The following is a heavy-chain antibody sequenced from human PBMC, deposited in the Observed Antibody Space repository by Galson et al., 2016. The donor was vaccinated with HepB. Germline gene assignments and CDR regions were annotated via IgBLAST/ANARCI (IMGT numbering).Heavy chain of an antibody. J-gene: IGHJ4*02. Sequence: SLRLSCAASGFTFSGSAMHWVRQASGKGLEWVGRIRSKANSYATAYAASLKGRFTISRDESKNTAYPQMNSLKTEDTAVYYCTRQGGDSSSRELDYWGQGTLVTVSS. V-gene: IGHV3-73*01. CDR3: TRQGGDSSSRELDY. CDR1: GFTFSGSA. CDR2: IRSKANSYAT. D-gene: IGHD6-6*01.